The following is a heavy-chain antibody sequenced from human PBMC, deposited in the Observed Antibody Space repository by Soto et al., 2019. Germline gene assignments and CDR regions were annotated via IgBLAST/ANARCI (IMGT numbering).Heavy chain of an antibody. Sequence: PSETLSLTCSVSGGSINYNSYHWGWIRQPPGQGLEWIGSIFYTGTTFYNPSLESRVTMSVDTSKNSFSLHLTSVTAADTAVYFCARLVVVAPVANVWGQGKLVTVSS. J-gene: IGHJ4*02. V-gene: IGHV4-39*02. CDR1: GGSINYNSYH. CDR2: IFYTGTT. CDR3: ARLVVVAPVANV. D-gene: IGHD2-2*01.